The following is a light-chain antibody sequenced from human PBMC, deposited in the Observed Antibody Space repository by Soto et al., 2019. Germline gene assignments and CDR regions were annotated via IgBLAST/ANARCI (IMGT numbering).Light chain of an antibody. CDR2: GAS. J-gene: IGKJ5*01. Sequence: EIVLTQSPGTLSLSPGETATLSCRASQSVSSNYLAWYQQKPGQAPTLLTYGASIRATGISHKFSGSGSGTDFTLTISRLEPEDFAVYYCQQYGNSPITFGQGTRLEIK. CDR3: QQYGNSPIT. V-gene: IGKV3-20*01. CDR1: QSVSSNY.